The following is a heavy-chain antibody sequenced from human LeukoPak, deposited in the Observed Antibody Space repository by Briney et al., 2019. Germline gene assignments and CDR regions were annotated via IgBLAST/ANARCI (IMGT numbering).Heavy chain of an antibody. CDR3: AKDDNYIRFLS. J-gene: IGHJ5*02. V-gene: IGHV3-23*01. CDR1: GFTFSGAW. D-gene: IGHD3-16*01. CDR2: ISGSGGNT. Sequence: GGSLRLSCTASGFTFSGAWMTWVRQAPGKGLEWVSGISGSGGNTYYADSVKGRFTISRDNSKNTLYLQMNSLRAEDTAVYYCAKDDNYIRFLSWGQGTLVTVSS.